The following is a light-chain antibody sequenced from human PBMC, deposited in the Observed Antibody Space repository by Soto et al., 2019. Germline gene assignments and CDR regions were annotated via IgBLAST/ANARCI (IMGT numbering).Light chain of an antibody. Sequence: DIVMTQSPDSLAVSLGERATINCKSSQSVLYSSNNKNYLAWFQQKSGQPPKLLIYWASTRESGVPDRFSGSGSGTEFPLTISSLQAEDVAVYYCQHYYNPPYTFGQGTKLEIK. J-gene: IGKJ2*01. V-gene: IGKV4-1*01. CDR3: QHYYNPPYT. CDR1: QSVLYSSNNKNY. CDR2: WAS.